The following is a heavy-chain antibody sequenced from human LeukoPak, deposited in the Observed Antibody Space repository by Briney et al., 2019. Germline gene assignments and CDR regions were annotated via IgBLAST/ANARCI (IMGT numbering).Heavy chain of an antibody. CDR2: IYSGGTT. Sequence: GGSLRLSCAASGCTVSGNYMSWVRQAPGKGLQWVSLIYSGGTTYYADSVQGRFTISRDNSKNTLYLQMNSLRAEDTAVYYCARSSERKYYFDYWGQGTLVTVSS. J-gene: IGHJ4*02. CDR1: GCTVSGNY. V-gene: IGHV3-53*01. CDR3: ARSSERKYYFDY. D-gene: IGHD3-22*01.